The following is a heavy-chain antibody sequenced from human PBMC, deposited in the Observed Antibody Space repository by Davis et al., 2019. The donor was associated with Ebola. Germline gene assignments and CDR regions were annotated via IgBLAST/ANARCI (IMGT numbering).Heavy chain of an antibody. Sequence: SLKIPCAGSGFTFGDNAMHWVRQAPGKGLEWVPGISWNSDSIVYADSVKGRFTIPRDNAKNSLYLQMNSLRGEDTALYYCAKGRTIPLALDFWGQGTLVTVSS. CDR2: ISWNSDSI. V-gene: IGHV3-9*01. CDR1: GFTFGDNA. CDR3: AKGRTIPLALDF. D-gene: IGHD2-2*02. J-gene: IGHJ4*02.